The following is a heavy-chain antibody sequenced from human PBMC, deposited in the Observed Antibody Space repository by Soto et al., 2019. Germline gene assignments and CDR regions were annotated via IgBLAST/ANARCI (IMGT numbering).Heavy chain of an antibody. CDR3: AKDTDFGGKLSFQH. D-gene: IGHD4-17*01. CDR1: GFTFDDYA. V-gene: IGHV3-9*01. Sequence: EVQLVESGGGLVQPGRSLRLSCAASGFTFDDYAMHWVRQAPGKGLEWVSGISWNSGSIGYADSVKGRFTISRDNAKNSLYLQMNSLRAEDTALYYCAKDTDFGGKLSFQHWGQGTLVTVSS. CDR2: ISWNSGSI. J-gene: IGHJ1*01.